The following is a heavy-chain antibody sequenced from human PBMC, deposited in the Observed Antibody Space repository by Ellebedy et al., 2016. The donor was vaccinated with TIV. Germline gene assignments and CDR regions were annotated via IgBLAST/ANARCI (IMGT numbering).Heavy chain of an antibody. D-gene: IGHD3-10*01. J-gene: IGHJ2*01. CDR2: SGAAGVT. CDR3: ARGGPGGDNWFFGL. Sequence: GESLKISCAASGFSLTGSDLHWVRRPAGKGLEWVSASGAAGVTYYPDSVRGRFTISRESAKNSFYLQMNSLTAGDTAVYYCARGGPGGDNWFFGLWGRGTRVTVSS. CDR1: GFSLTGSD. V-gene: IGHV3-13*01.